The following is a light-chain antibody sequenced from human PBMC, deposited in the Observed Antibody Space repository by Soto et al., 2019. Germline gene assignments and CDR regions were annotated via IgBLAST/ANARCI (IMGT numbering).Light chain of an antibody. V-gene: IGLV2-11*01. Sequence: QSALTQPRSVSGSPGQSVTISCTGTSSDIGTYNSVSWYQQNPGRAPKLMIHDVSMRPSGVPDRFSGSKSGNTASLTISGLQPEDEADYYCCSYAGSHTGFGGGTKLTVL. CDR3: CSYAGSHTG. J-gene: IGLJ2*01. CDR1: SSDIGTYNS. CDR2: DVS.